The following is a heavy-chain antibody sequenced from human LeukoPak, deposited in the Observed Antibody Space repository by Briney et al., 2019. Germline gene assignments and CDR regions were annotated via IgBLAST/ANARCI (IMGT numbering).Heavy chain of an antibody. CDR3: ARTTGTKRANDFDY. J-gene: IGHJ4*02. V-gene: IGHV4-59*12. D-gene: IGHD1-1*01. Sequence: SETLSLTCTVSGGSISTYYWSWIRQPPGKRLEWIGFLYKSVNTNYNPSLKGRVTISVDMSKNQFSLKLSSVTAADTAVYYCARTTGTKRANDFDYWGQGTLVTVSS. CDR2: LYKSVNT. CDR1: GGSISTYY.